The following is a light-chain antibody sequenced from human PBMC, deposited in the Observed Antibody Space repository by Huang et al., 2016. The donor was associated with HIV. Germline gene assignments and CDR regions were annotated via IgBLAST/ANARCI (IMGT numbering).Light chain of an antibody. V-gene: IGKV3-11*01. J-gene: IGKJ4*01. Sequence: IVLTQTPASLSLSAGERATLSCRASQSVSHYLALYQHKPGQPPRLLICGASRRATDSPARFNGSGSGTDFTLTISSLEAEDSALYYCQESDTWPRLTLGGGTKVEIK. CDR1: QSVSHY. CDR2: GAS. CDR3: QESDTWPRLT.